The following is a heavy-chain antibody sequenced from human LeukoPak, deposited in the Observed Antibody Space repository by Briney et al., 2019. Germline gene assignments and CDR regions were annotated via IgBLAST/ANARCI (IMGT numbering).Heavy chain of an antibody. D-gene: IGHD6-19*01. J-gene: IGHJ5*02. CDR1: GGSISSYY. Sequence: PSETLSLTRTVSGGSISSYYWSWIRQSPGKGLEWIGYIYYSGSTKYNPSLKSRVTISVDTSKNQFSLKLSSVTAAVTAVYYCARASSGWYNWFDPWGQGTLVTVSS. CDR2: IYYSGST. CDR3: ARASSGWYNWFDP. V-gene: IGHV4-59*01.